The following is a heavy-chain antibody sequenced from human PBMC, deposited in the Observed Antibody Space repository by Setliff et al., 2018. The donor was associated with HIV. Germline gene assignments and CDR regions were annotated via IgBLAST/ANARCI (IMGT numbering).Heavy chain of an antibody. CDR1: GFTFSGTW. CDR3: ARGRLLWSGSYYYYYMDV. V-gene: IGHV3-7*01. Sequence: GGSLRLSCAASGFTFSGTWMAWVRQAPGKGPEWVANIKQDGSEKHYMDSVKGRFTISRDNADRSIYLQMNSLRVEDTAVYYCARGRLLWSGSYYYYYMDVWGKGTTVTVSS. D-gene: IGHD3-10*01. J-gene: IGHJ6*03. CDR2: IKQDGSEK.